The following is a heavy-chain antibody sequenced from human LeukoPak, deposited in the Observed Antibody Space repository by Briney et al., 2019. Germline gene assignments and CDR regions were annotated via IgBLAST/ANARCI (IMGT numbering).Heavy chain of an antibody. Sequence: ASVKVSCKASGYTFTSYGISWVRQAPGQGLEWMGWISAYNGNTNYAQKLQGRVTMTTDTSTSTAYMGLRSLRSDDTAVYYCARDQGGYSYGIYYYYYYGMDVWGQGTTVTVSS. CDR2: ISAYNGNT. D-gene: IGHD5-18*01. V-gene: IGHV1-18*01. CDR1: GYTFTSYG. CDR3: ARDQGGYSYGIYYYYYYGMDV. J-gene: IGHJ6*02.